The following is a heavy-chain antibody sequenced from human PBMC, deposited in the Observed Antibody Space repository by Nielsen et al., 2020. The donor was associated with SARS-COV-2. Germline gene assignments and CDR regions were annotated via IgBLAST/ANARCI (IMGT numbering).Heavy chain of an antibody. CDR2: ISSSGSTI. Sequence: GGSLRLSCAASGFTFSDYYMSWIRQAPGKGLEWVSYISSSGSTIYYADSVKGRFTISRDNAKNSLYLQMNSLRAEDTALYYCAKDQNGDGDYDYGMDVWGQGTTVTVSS. CDR3: AKDQNGDGDYDYGMDV. CDR1: GFTFSDYY. D-gene: IGHD3-10*01. V-gene: IGHV3-11*01. J-gene: IGHJ6*02.